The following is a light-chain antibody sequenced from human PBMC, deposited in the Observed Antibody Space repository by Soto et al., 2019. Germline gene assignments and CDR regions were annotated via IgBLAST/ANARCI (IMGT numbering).Light chain of an antibody. CDR2: WAS. V-gene: IGKV4-1*01. Sequence: DIVMTQSPDSLAVSLGETATINCKSSRSLLSTSNNRNYLAWYQHKPGQPPKLLIYWASTRQSGVPDRFSGSGSGTDFSLTISRLQAEDAAVYYCHHYCAAPPYTSAQGTNLEIK. J-gene: IGKJ2*01. CDR1: RSLLSTSNNRNY. CDR3: HHYCAAPPYT.